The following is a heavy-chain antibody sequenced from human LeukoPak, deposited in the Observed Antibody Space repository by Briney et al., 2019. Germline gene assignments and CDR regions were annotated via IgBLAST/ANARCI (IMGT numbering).Heavy chain of an antibody. D-gene: IGHD6-13*01. J-gene: IGHJ5*02. CDR2: TYYRSKWYN. CDR3: ASSLYSSSLLYNWFDP. V-gene: IGHV6-1*01. CDR1: GDSVSSNSAA. Sequence: SQTLSLTCAISGDSVSSNSAAWNWIRQSPSRGLEWLGRTYYRSKWYNDYAVSVKSRITINPDTSKNQFSLQLNSVTPEDTAVYYCASSLYSSSLLYNWFDPWGQGTLVIVSS.